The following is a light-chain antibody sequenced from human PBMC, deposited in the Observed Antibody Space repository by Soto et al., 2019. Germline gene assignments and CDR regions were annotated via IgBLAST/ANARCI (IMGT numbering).Light chain of an antibody. CDR3: QQYNNWPET. J-gene: IGKJ1*01. Sequence: EILMAPSPCTLSFSAGGIATLSCRASQSISRKLARYQQKPGQAPRLLIYGASPRATGIPARFSGSGSGTEFTLTISSLQSEDLAVYYCQQYNNWPETFGQGTKV. V-gene: IGKV3-15*01. CDR1: QSISRK. CDR2: GAS.